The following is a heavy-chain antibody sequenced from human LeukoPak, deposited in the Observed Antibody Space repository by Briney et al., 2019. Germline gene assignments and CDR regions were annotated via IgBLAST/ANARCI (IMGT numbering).Heavy chain of an antibody. J-gene: IGHJ4*02. Sequence: GGSPRLSCAASGFTFSSYAMSWVRQAPGKGLEWVSAVSGNGYGTYYADSVKGRFTISRDNSKNTLYLQMNSLRAEDTAAYYCASPPWYSTSLWGRGTLVTVSS. CDR2: VSGNGYGT. CDR1: GFTFSSYA. V-gene: IGHV3-23*01. D-gene: IGHD1-1*01. CDR3: ASPPWYSTSL.